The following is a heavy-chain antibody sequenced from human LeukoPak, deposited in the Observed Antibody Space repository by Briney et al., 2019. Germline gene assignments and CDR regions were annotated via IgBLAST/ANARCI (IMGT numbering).Heavy chain of an antibody. D-gene: IGHD1-26*01. CDR2: ISSSGSTI. J-gene: IGHJ4*02. CDR1: GFTFSSYE. CDR3: ARDHDSGSYDY. V-gene: IGHV3-48*03. Sequence: GGSLRLSCAASGFTFSSYEMNWVRQAPGKGLEWVSYISSSGSTIYYADSVKGRFTISRDNAKNSLYLQMNSLRAEDTAVYYCARDHDSGSYDYWDRGTLVTVSS.